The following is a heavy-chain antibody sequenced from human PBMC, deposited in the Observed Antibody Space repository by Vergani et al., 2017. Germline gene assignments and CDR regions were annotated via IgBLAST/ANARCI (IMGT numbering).Heavy chain of an antibody. D-gene: IGHD3-3*01. CDR3: ARGPYYDFWSAIMDYYYYGMDV. Sequence: QVQLVESGGGVVQPGRSLRLSCAASGFTFSSYGMHWVRQAPGKGLEWVAVIWYDGSNKYYADSVKGRFTISRDNSKKTLYLQMNSLRAEDTAVYYCARGPYYDFWSAIMDYYYYGMDVWGQGTTVTVSS. V-gene: IGHV3-33*01. CDR1: GFTFSSYG. CDR2: IWYDGSNK. J-gene: IGHJ6*02.